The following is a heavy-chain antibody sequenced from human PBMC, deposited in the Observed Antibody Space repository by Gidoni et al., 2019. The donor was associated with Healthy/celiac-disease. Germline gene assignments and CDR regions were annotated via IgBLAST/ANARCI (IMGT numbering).Heavy chain of an antibody. J-gene: IGHJ4*02. V-gene: IGHV3-7*01. Sequence: EVQLVESGGGLVQPGGSLSLPCAASGFTFRSYWMSWVRQAPGKGREWVGNIKQDGSEKYYVDSMKGRFTIARDNAKNSLYLQMNSLRAEDTAVYYCARDHLGAVGYYFDYWGQGTLVTVSS. D-gene: IGHD3-16*01. CDR3: ARDHLGAVGYYFDY. CDR1: GFTFRSYW. CDR2: IKQDGSEK.